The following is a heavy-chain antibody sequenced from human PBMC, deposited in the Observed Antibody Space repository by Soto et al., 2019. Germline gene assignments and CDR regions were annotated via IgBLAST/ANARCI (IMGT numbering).Heavy chain of an antibody. CDR1: GFTFSSYA. Sequence: QVQLVESGGGVVQPGRSLRLSCAASGFTFSSYAVHWVRQAPGKGLEWVAVISYDGSNKYYAGSVKGRFTISRDNSKNTLYLQINSLRAEDTAVYYCARVSANQYYFDYWGQGTLVTVSS. CDR2: ISYDGSNK. D-gene: IGHD3-16*02. V-gene: IGHV3-30-3*01. CDR3: ARVSANQYYFDY. J-gene: IGHJ4*02.